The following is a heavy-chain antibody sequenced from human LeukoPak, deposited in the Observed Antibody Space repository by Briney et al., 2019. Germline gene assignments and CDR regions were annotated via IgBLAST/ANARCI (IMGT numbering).Heavy chain of an antibody. CDR2: ISGSGGST. D-gene: IGHD4-17*01. Sequence: GGSLRLSCAASGFTFSSYAMSWVRQAPGKGLEWVSAISGSGGSTYYADSVKGRFTISRDNSKNTLYLQMSSLRAEDTAVYYCVKAEMTTVYNRYYGMDVWGQGTTVTVSS. CDR1: GFTFSSYA. J-gene: IGHJ6*02. V-gene: IGHV3-23*01. CDR3: VKAEMTTVYNRYYGMDV.